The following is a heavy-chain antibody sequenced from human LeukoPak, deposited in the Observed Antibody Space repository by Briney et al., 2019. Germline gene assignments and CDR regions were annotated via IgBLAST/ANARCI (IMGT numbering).Heavy chain of an antibody. Sequence: ASVKVSCKASGYTLSQYAMHWVRQAPGQRPEWMGWINSGNSNTKYDQKFQGRVTITRDTSANTAYMELSSLRSEDTAVYYCAREQWLGSFYYYYYGLDVWGQGTKVTVSS. CDR2: INSGNSNT. J-gene: IGHJ6*02. V-gene: IGHV1-3*04. CDR1: GYTLSQYA. D-gene: IGHD6-19*01. CDR3: AREQWLGSFYYYYYGLDV.